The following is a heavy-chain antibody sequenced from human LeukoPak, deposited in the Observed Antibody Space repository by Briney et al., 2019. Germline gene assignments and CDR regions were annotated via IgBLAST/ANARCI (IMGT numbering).Heavy chain of an antibody. D-gene: IGHD1-26*01. V-gene: IGHV3-20*01. CDR2: INWNGGST. CDR1: GFTFDDHG. CDR3: ARGRELLLFDY. J-gene: IGHJ4*02. Sequence: PGGSLRLSCVASGFTFDDHGMSWVRQAHGKGLGWVSGINWNGGSTGYADSVKGRFTISRDNAKNSLYLQMNSLRAEDTALYHCARGRELLLFDYWGQGTLVTVSS.